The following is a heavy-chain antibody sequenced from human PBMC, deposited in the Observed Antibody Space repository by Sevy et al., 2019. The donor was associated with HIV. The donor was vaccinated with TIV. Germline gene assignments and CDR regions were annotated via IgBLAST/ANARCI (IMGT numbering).Heavy chain of an antibody. CDR2: SYHDGRT. Sequence: SETLSLTCAVSGDSISSDSWWTWVRQSPEKGLEWIGESYHDGRTKYNPSLWGRATISVDMSKNQFSLDLTSVTAADTAAYYCVREVGHLMRIDYWGQGTLVTVSS. J-gene: IGHJ4*02. CDR1: GDSISSDSW. CDR3: VREVGHLMRIDY. V-gene: IGHV4-4*02.